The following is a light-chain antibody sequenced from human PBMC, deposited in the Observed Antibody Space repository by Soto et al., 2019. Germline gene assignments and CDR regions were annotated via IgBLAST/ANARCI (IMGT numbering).Light chain of an antibody. J-gene: IGLJ1*01. CDR1: ASDVGAYNY. Sequence: QSALTQPASVSGSPGQSIAISCTGTASDVGAYNYVSWYQQHPGKAPKLMIFDVSNRPSGVSNRFPASKSDNTASLTISGLQAEDEADYYCSSYTTNSTYVFGTGTKVTVL. CDR3: SSYTTNSTYV. CDR2: DVS. V-gene: IGLV2-14*01.